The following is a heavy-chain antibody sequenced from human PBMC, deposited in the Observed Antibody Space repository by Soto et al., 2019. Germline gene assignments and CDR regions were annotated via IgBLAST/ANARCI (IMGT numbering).Heavy chain of an antibody. J-gene: IGHJ1*01. D-gene: IGHD3-16*01. Sequence: EVQLVESGGAVVQPGGSLRLACAASGFTFDDYSMHWVRHAPGKGLEWVSLISWAGRVTSYADSVRGRFVMSIDNPENYLYLQMSRLTTDDTAYDYCVKDIGGYPTPWSDGMDCWGRGALVTVSS. CDR2: ISWAGRVT. V-gene: IGHV3-43*01. CDR1: GFTFDDYS. CDR3: VKDIGGYPTPWSDGMDC.